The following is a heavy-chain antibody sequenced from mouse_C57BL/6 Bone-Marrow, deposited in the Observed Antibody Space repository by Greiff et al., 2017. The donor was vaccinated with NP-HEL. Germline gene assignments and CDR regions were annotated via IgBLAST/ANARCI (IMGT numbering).Heavy chain of an antibody. Sequence: EVMLVESGGGLVQPGGSMKLSCAASGFTFSDAWMDWVRQSPEKGLEWVAEIRNKANNHATYYAESVKGRFTISRDDSKSSVYLQMNSLRAEDTGIYYCTRPGDERYFDVWGTGTTVTVSS. J-gene: IGHJ1*03. CDR1: GFTFSDAW. CDR3: TRPGDERYFDV. V-gene: IGHV6-6*01. CDR2: IRNKANNHAT.